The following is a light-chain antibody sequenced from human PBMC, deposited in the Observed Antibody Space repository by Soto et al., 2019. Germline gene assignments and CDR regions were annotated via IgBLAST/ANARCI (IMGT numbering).Light chain of an antibody. CDR1: QSISTY. J-gene: IGKJ2*01. CDR3: QQYYSVPYT. V-gene: IGKV1-39*01. Sequence: DVQMTQSPSALSASAGDRVTITCRASQSISTYLNWYQQKPGKAPKLLIYAASNLQSGVPSRFSGSASGTDSTLTISSPQPEDLATYYCQQYYSVPYTFGQGTKLEIK. CDR2: AAS.